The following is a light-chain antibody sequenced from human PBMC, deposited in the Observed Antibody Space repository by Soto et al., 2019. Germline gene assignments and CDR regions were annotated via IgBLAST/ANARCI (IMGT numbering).Light chain of an antibody. V-gene: IGLV3-25*03. CDR2: KDS. CDR3: QSADSSGTYWV. Sequence: SYELTQPPSVSVSPGQTARITCSGDALPKQYAYWYQQKPGQAPVLVIYKDSERPSGIHERFSGSSSGTTVTLTISGVQAEDEADYYCQSADSSGTYWVFGGGTKVTVL. CDR1: ALPKQY. J-gene: IGLJ3*02.